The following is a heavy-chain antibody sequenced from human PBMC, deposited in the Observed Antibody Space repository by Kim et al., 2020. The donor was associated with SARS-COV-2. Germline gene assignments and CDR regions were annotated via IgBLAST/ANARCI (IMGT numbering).Heavy chain of an antibody. J-gene: IGHJ5*02. CDR3: ARTYYGSGSYYQGRNWFDP. Sequence: SRVTISVDTSKNQFSLKLSSVTAADTAVYYCARTYYGSGSYYQGRNWFDPWGQGTLVTVSS. D-gene: IGHD3-10*01. V-gene: IGHV4-31*02.